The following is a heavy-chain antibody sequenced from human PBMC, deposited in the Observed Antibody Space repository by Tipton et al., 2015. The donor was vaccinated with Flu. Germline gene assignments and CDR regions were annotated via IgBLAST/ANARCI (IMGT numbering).Heavy chain of an antibody. CDR1: GGRFSTYS. Sequence: QSGPEVKKPGSSVRISCKASGGRFSTYSFSWVRQAPGQGPEWLGGIIPVFGTTNYAQNFQDRVSISADELTTTAYMELRSLRREDTALYYCARRYYRSDTYAGAFDIWGQGTVVTVSS. D-gene: IGHD2-15*01. V-gene: IGHV1-69*01. CDR3: ARRYYRSDTYAGAFDI. J-gene: IGHJ3*02. CDR2: IIPVFGTT.